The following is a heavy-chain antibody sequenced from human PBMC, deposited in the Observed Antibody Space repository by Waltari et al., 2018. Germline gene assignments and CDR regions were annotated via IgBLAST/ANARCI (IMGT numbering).Heavy chain of an antibody. V-gene: IGHV3-73*01. Sequence: EVQLVESGGGLVQPGGSLKLSCAASGFTFSGSAMHWVRQASRKGLEWVGRIRSKANSYATAYAASVKGRFTISRDDSKNTAYLQMNSLKTEDTAVYYCTRQGDYWGQGTLVTVSS. CDR3: TRQGDY. J-gene: IGHJ4*02. CDR2: IRSKANSYAT. CDR1: GFTFSGSA.